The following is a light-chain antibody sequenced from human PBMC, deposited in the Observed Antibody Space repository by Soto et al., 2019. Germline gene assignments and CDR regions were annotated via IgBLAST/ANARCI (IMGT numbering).Light chain of an antibody. J-gene: IGLJ2*01. CDR2: LNSDGSH. CDR3: QTWGTGIRV. CDR1: SEHSSYA. Sequence: QPVLTQSPSASASLGASVKLTCTLSSEHSSYAIAWHQQQPEKGPRYLMKLNSDGSHSKGDGIPDRFSGSSSGAERYLTVSSLQSEDEADYYCQTWGTGIRVFGRGTKLTVL. V-gene: IGLV4-69*01.